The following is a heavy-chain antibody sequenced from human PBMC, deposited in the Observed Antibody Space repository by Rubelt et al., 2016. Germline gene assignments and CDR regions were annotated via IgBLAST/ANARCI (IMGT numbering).Heavy chain of an antibody. V-gene: IGHV4-34*01. CDR1: GGSFSGYY. CDR2: INHSGST. CDR3: ARLANYDFWSGYLGY. Sequence: QVQLQQWGAGLLKPSETLSLTCAVYGGSFSGYYWSWIRQPPGKGLEWIGEINHSGSTNYNPSRRGRVTIAVDTAKNRCARRLGLVTAADTAVYYCARLANYDFWSGYLGYWGQGTLVTVSS. D-gene: IGHD3-3*01. J-gene: IGHJ4*02.